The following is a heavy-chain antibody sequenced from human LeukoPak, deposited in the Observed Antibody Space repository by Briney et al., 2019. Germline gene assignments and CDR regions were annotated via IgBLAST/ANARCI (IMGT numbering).Heavy chain of an antibody. J-gene: IGHJ1*01. CDR1: GGTFSSYA. V-gene: IGHV1-69*13. CDR3: ARDLGYYYDSSGEYFQH. CDR2: IIPIFGTA. D-gene: IGHD3-22*01. Sequence: ASVKVSCKASGGTFSSYAISWVRQAPGQGLEWMGGIIPIFGTANYAQKFQGRVTITADESTSTAHMELSSLRSEDTAVYYCARDLGYYYDSSGEYFQHWGQGTLVTVSS.